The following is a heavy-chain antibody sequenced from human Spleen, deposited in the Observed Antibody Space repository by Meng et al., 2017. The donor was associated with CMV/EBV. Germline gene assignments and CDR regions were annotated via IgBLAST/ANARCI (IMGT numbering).Heavy chain of an antibody. CDR3: ARLARVWGYRKYNWFDP. V-gene: IGHV1-8*01. J-gene: IGHJ5*02. CDR2: MNPDSGNT. Sequence: YAFTVYSISWVLQATGRGLEWMGWMNPDSGNTGYAQKFQGRVTMTRNTSISTAYMELSSLRAEDTAVYYCARLARVWGYRKYNWFDPWGQGTLVTVSS. D-gene: IGHD3-16*01. CDR1: YAFTVYS.